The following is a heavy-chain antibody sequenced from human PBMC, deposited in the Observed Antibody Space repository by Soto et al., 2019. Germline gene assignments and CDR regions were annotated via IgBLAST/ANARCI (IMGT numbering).Heavy chain of an antibody. V-gene: IGHV1-69*12. Sequence: QVQLEQSGAEVKKPGSSVKVSCKASGGTFSTSAISWVRQAPGQGLEWMGGIMPVFPRPDYAQKFQGRVTITADESTXXAXMELSGLRSDDTAVYYCARDKDRLQLGGNYYYILDVWGQGTTVTVSS. J-gene: IGHJ6*02. CDR2: IMPVFPRP. CDR3: ARDKDRLQLGGNYYYILDV. CDR1: GGTFSTSA. D-gene: IGHD5-12*01.